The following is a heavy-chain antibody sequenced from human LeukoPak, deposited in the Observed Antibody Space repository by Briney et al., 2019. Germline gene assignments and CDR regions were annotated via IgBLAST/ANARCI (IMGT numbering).Heavy chain of an antibody. Sequence: SETLSLTCTVSGGSISSYYWSWIRQPPGKGLEWIAYMSNSGSTYYNPSLKSRVTMSEDTSKNQFSLKLSSVTAADTAVYYCARDVAGSGSYEWGQGTLVTVSS. CDR2: MSNSGST. CDR1: GGSISSYY. V-gene: IGHV4-59*01. CDR3: ARDVAGSGSYE. J-gene: IGHJ4*02. D-gene: IGHD3-10*01.